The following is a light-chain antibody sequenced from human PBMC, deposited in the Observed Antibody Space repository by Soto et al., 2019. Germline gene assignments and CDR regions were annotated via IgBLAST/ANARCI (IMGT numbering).Light chain of an antibody. CDR3: LLSYDGARFVL. J-gene: IGLJ7*01. Sequence: QAVVTQEPSLTVSPGGTVTLTCGSSTGAVTSRHYPYWFQQKPGQAPRTLIYVTDIKHSWTPARFSGSLLGDKAALTLSGAQPEDEADYYCLLSYDGARFVLFGGGTQLTVL. CDR2: VTD. CDR1: TGAVTSRHY. V-gene: IGLV7-46*01.